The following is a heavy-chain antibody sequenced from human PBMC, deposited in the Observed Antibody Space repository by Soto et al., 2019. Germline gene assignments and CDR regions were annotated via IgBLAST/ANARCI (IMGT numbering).Heavy chain of an antibody. CDR2: INPSSGNT. V-gene: IGHV1-8*01. J-gene: IGHJ6*02. CDR1: GYSFTRHD. Sequence: QVQLVQSGAEVKKPGASVKVSCKASGYSFTRHDINWVRQAPGQGLEWMGWINPSSGNTGYAQRFLGRLTMTTDTSTSTAYMELSGLKSEDTAIYYCAREGILFSGVIAFYAMDVWGQGTTVTVPS. CDR3: AREGILFSGVIAFYAMDV. D-gene: IGHD3-3*01.